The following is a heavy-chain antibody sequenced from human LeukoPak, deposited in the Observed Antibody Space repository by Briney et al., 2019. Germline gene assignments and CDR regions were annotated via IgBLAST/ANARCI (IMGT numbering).Heavy chain of an antibody. CDR1: GGTFSSYA. V-gene: IGHV1-69*13. CDR2: IIPIFGTA. CDR3: ARDPSADYYYYMDV. J-gene: IGHJ6*03. Sequence: SVKVSCKASGGTFSSYAISWVRQAPGRGLEWMGGIIPIFGTANYAQKFQGRVTITADESTSTAYMELSSLRSEDTAVYYCARDPSADYYYYMDVWGKGTTVTVSS. D-gene: IGHD2-15*01.